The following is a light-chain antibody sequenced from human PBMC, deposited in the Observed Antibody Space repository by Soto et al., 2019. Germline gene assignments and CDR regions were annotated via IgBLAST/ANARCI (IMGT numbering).Light chain of an antibody. CDR1: QSITNY. J-gene: IGKJ4*01. CDR2: AAY. CDR3: QQSYSRPLT. Sequence: DIQMTQSPSSLSASVGDRVTITCRASQSITNYLNWYQQKVGKAPQLLIYAAYTLQSGVPSRFSGIGSGTDFTLTINNLQPEDFATYYCQQSYSRPLTFGGGTKVE. V-gene: IGKV1-39*01.